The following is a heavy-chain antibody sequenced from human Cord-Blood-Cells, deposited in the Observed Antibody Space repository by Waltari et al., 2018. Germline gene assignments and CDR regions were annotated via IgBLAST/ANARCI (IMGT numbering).Heavy chain of an antibody. CDR1: GYSFTSYW. CDR3: AGRMIVVVGRDWYFDL. V-gene: IGHV5-51*01. J-gene: IGHJ2*01. Sequence: EVQLVQSGAEVKKPGESLKISCKGSGYSFTSYWIGWVRQMPGKGLEWMGGLDRGDSDYYYSPSYQSQVPNTADKFISTAYQQWSSLKASDTAMYYCAGRMIVVVGRDWYFDLWGRGTLVTVSS. D-gene: IGHD3-22*01. CDR2: LDRGDSDY.